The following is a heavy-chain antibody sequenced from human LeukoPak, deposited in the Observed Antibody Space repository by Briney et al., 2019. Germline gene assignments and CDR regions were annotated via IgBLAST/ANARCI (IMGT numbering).Heavy chain of an antibody. CDR3: ARSKKFCRGGSCDFDY. V-gene: IGHV1-2*06. D-gene: IGHD2-15*01. J-gene: IGHJ4*02. CDR1: GYTFTGYY. Sequence: ASVKVSCKASGYTFTGYYIHYVRQAPGQGLEWMGQIDPYSGDTNYAQKFQGRVTMARDTSISTAYMELSRLRSDDTAVFYCARSKKFCRGGSCDFDYWGQGTLLTVSS. CDR2: IDPYSGDT.